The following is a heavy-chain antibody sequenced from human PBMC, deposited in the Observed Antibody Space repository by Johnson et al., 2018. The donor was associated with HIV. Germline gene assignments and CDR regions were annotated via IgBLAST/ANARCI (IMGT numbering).Heavy chain of an antibody. CDR1: GFIFSSYA. CDR2: INSNGGST. Sequence: VQVVESGGGLVQPGGSLRLSCAASGFIFSSYAMHWVRQAPGKGLEYVSAINSNGGSTFYANSVKGRFTISRDNSRNTLFLQMGSLGAEDTAVYYCAREGWQLVPLRGAFDIWGQGTMVTVSS. CDR3: AREGWQLVPLRGAFDI. D-gene: IGHD6-6*01. V-gene: IGHV3-64*01. J-gene: IGHJ3*02.